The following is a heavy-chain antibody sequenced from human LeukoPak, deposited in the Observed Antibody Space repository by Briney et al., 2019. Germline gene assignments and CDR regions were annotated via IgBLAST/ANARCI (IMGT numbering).Heavy chain of an antibody. V-gene: IGHV4-39*07. CDR1: GGSINSSSYY. CDR2: INHSGST. CDR3: ARGLIGRLTYYYGSGGNWFDP. Sequence: KPSETLSLTCTVSGGSINSSSYYWSWIRQPPGKGLEWIGEINHSGSTNYNPSLKSRVTISVDTSKNQFSLKLSSVTAADTAVYYCARGLIGRLTYYYGSGGNWFDPWGQGTLVTVSS. J-gene: IGHJ5*02. D-gene: IGHD3-10*01.